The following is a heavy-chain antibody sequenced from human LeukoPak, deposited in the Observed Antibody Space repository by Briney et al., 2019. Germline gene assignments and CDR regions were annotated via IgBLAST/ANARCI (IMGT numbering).Heavy chain of an antibody. CDR2: INPNSGGT. D-gene: IGHD6-13*01. V-gene: IGHV1-2*06. CDR1: GYTFTGYY. J-gene: IGHJ5*02. CDR3: ARDRRIAAAANWFDP. Sequence: ASVKVSCKASGYTFTGYYMHWVRQAPGQGLEWMGRINPNSGGTNYAQKFQGRVTMTRGTSISTAYMELSRLRSDDTAVYYCARDRRIAAAANWFDPWGQGTLVTVSS.